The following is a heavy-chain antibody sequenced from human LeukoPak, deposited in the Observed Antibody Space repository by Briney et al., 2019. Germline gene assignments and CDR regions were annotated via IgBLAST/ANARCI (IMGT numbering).Heavy chain of an antibody. D-gene: IGHD4/OR15-4a*01. CDR2: ISSKVEGGTA. Sequence: GGSLRLSCVGSGISFTNAWMTWVRQAPGKGLEWLGRISSKVEGGTADYAAHVKGRFHISRDDSTSTLHLQMDSLKTEDTGIHYCYTWDNGDLVWGQGTLVTVSP. CDR1: GISFTNAW. CDR3: YTWDNGDLV. V-gene: IGHV3-15*01. J-gene: IGHJ4*02.